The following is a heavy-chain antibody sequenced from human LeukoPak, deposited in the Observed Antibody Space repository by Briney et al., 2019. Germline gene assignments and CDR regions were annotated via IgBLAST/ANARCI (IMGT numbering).Heavy chain of an antibody. J-gene: IGHJ4*02. CDR3: AKGHTKGASAGSDGLLWDL. V-gene: IGHV3-23*01. D-gene: IGHD6-13*01. CDR2: FSWLGKST. CDR1: GFSFSSYA. Sequence: GGSLRLSCTASGFSFSSYAMIGVRQAPGAGREGVLAFSWLGKSTSYTASVQGRFTISRHNSKQTLYLQMRSTTGNATAVYYCAKGHTKGASAGSDGLLWDLWGQGTLVFVSS.